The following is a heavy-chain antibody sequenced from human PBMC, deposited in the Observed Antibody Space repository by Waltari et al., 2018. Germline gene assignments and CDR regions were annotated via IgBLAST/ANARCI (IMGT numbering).Heavy chain of an antibody. CDR3: ARGPIEMVIYYFDL. CDR1: GFTFSSYW. D-gene: IGHD3-9*01. Sequence: QLVESGGGLVQPGGSLRLSCAVSGFTFSSYWMSWVRQAPGKGLEWVANIRPDGGEEYYVDSVKGRFTISRDNAKSSLYLQMNSLRDEDTAVYYCARGPIEMVIYYFDLWGQGTLVTVSS. CDR2: IRPDGGEE. J-gene: IGHJ4*02. V-gene: IGHV3-7*01.